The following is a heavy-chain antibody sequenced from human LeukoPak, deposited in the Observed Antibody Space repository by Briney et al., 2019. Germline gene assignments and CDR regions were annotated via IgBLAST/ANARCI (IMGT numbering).Heavy chain of an antibody. CDR3: ARDRAHYYDSSGYFDY. J-gene: IGHJ4*02. CDR1: GGSIGIYY. Sequence: SETLSLTCTVSGGSIGIYYWSWIRQPPGKGLEWIGYIYNSGSTNYNPSLKSRVTISVDTSKNQFSLNLGSVTAADTAVYYCARDRAHYYDSSGYFDYWGQGTLVTVSS. CDR2: IYNSGST. D-gene: IGHD3-22*01. V-gene: IGHV4-59*01.